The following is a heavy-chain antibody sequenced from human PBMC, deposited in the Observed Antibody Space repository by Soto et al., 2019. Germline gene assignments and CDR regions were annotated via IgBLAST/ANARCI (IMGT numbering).Heavy chain of an antibody. D-gene: IGHD3-3*01. CDR1: GFTFSSYA. V-gene: IGHV3-23*01. J-gene: IGHJ4*02. Sequence: GGSLRLSCAASGFTFSSYAMSWVRQAPGKGLEWVSAISGSGGSTYYADSVKGRFTISRDNSKNTLYLQMNSLRAEDTAVYYCAKVPIFGVVIGLNYFDYWGQGTLVTVSS. CDR2: ISGSGGST. CDR3: AKVPIFGVVIGLNYFDY.